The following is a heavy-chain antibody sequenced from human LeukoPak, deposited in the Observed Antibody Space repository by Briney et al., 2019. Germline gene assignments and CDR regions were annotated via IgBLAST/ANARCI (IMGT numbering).Heavy chain of an antibody. CDR2: MNPNSGNT. CDR1: GGTFTSYD. V-gene: IGHV1-8*03. J-gene: IGHJ4*02. Sequence: ASVKVSCKASGGTFTSYDINWVRQATGQGLEWMGWMNPNSGNTGYAQKFQGRVTITRNTSISTAYMELSSLRSEDTAVYYCARSKLLWFGDKVFYYFDYWGQGTLVTVSS. D-gene: IGHD3-10*01. CDR3: ARSKLLWFGDKVFYYFDY.